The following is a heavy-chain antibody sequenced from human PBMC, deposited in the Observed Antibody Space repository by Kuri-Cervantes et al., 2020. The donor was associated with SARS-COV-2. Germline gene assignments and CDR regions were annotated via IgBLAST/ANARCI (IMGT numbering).Heavy chain of an antibody. CDR1: GGSFSDYS. Sequence: SETLSLTCAVYGGSFSDYSWSWIRQPPGKGLEWIGEINHSGSTNYNPSLKSRVTISVDTSKNQFSLKLSSVTAEDTAVYYCARGTFYYDSSGYYFPDYWGQGSLVTVSS. D-gene: IGHD3-22*01. J-gene: IGHJ4*02. CDR3: ARGTFYYDSSGYYFPDY. CDR2: INHSGST. V-gene: IGHV4-34*01.